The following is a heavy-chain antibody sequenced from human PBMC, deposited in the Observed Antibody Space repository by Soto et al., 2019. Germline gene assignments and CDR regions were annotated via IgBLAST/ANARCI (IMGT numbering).Heavy chain of an antibody. CDR1: GFTVSNNY. Sequence: VQLVESGGGLVQPGGSLRLSCAASGFTVSNNYMVWVRQAPGKGLEWVSIFYSGGDTFYADSVKGRFSLSRDYLKNTLYRQMNSLRAEDTAVYYCASDSRYYDPRSGDYYYYMDVWGKGTTVTVSS. CDR3: ASDSRYYDPRSGDYYYYMDV. J-gene: IGHJ6*03. CDR2: FYSGGDT. V-gene: IGHV3-66*01. D-gene: IGHD3-3*01.